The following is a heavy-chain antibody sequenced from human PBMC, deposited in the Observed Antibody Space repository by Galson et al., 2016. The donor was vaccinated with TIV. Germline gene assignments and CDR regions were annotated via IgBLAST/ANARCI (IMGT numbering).Heavy chain of an antibody. V-gene: IGHV5-51*01. CDR1: GYRFTNHW. CDR3: ARLEGYDDSASDY. D-gene: IGHD3-22*01. J-gene: IGHJ4*02. CDR2: IYPGDSDT. Sequence: QSGAEVKKPGESLKISCKASGYRFTNHWIGWVRQMPGKGLEWMGVIYPGDSDTRYSPSFQGQVTISADKSSSTAHLQWSGLKASDTAMYYCARLEGYDDSASDYWGQETLVTVSS.